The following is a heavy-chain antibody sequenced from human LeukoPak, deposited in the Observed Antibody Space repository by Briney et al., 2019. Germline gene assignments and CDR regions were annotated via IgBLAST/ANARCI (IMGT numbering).Heavy chain of an antibody. Sequence: GASVNVSCKASGYTFTSYNMQWVRQAPGQGLEWMGIINPSDGDTGYAQKFQGRVTMTRDTSTSTVYMELSSLRSEDTAVYYCAREKIHVFDIWGQGTMVTVSS. CDR2: INPSDGDT. V-gene: IGHV1-46*01. CDR3: AREKIHVFDI. J-gene: IGHJ3*02. CDR1: GYTFTSYN.